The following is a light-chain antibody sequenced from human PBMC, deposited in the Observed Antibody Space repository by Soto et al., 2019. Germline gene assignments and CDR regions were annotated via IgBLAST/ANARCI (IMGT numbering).Light chain of an antibody. J-gene: IGKJ3*01. CDR3: QQYGSSLFT. Sequence: EVVLTQSPGTLSLSPGDRATLSCRASQSVSSLYVAWYQQKPGQPPRLLIYGASTRATGIPDRFSGSGSGTDFTLTISSLEPEDFAVCYCQQYGSSLFTFGPGTKVDIK. CDR1: QSVSSLY. CDR2: GAS. V-gene: IGKV3-20*01.